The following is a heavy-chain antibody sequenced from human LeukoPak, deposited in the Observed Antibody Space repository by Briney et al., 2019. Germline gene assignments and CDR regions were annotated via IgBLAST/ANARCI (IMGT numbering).Heavy chain of an antibody. D-gene: IGHD2-2*02. CDR3: ARGFCSSTSCYRYYYMDV. Sequence: SVKVSCKASGGTFSSYAISWVRQAPGQGLEWMGGIIPIFGTANYAQKFQGRVTITTDESTSTAYMELSSLRSEDTAVYYCARGFCSSTSCYRYYYMDVWGKRTTVTLSS. J-gene: IGHJ6*03. CDR1: GGTFSSYA. V-gene: IGHV1-69*05. CDR2: IIPIFGTA.